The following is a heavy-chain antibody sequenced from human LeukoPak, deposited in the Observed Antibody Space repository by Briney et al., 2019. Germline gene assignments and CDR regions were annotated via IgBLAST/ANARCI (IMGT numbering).Heavy chain of an antibody. J-gene: IGHJ3*02. V-gene: IGHV5-51*01. CDR3: ARHRDCSSTSCYTPNDAFDI. D-gene: IGHD2-2*02. CDR1: GYSFTSYW. CDR2: IYPGDSDT. Sequence: GESLKISCKGSGYSFTSYWVGWVRQMPGKGLEWMGIIYPGDSDTRYSPSFQGQVTISADKSISTAYLQWSSLKASDTAMYYCARHRDCSSTSCYTPNDAFDIWGQGTMVTVSS.